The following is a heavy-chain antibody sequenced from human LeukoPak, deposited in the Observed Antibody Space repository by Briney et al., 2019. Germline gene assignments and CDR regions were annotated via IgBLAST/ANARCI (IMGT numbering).Heavy chain of an antibody. Sequence: GGSLRLSCAASGFTFSTYGMHWARQAPGKGLEGVEVIWYDGSNKYYADSVKGRFTISRDNSKNTLYLQMNSLRAEDTAVYYCARDGVCSGGSCYFGFDYWGQGTLVTVSS. V-gene: IGHV3-33*01. J-gene: IGHJ4*02. CDR2: IWYDGSNK. CDR3: ARDGVCSGGSCYFGFDY. D-gene: IGHD2-15*01. CDR1: GFTFSTYG.